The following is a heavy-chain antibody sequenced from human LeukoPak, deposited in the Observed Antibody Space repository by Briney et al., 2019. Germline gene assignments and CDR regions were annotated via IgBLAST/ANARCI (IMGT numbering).Heavy chain of an antibody. CDR1: AGTFTSYA. J-gene: IGHJ6*03. V-gene: IGHV1-69*05. Sequence: GPSVKLSCKASAGTFTSYAISWVRQAPGQGLEWIERIIPIFGTANYTQTFQGRVTITTDESASTDYMELSSLRSEDTAVYYCARISSDNWNLEDHYYYMDVWGKGTTVTVSS. CDR3: ARISSDNWNLEDHYYYMDV. D-gene: IGHD1-7*01. CDR2: IIPIFGTA.